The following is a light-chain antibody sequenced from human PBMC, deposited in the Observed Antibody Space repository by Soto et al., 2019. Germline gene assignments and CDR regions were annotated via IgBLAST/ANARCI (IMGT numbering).Light chain of an antibody. CDR3: SSNVVGTNLKM. Sequence: QSVLTQPPSASGSPGQSVTISCTGTYSDVGGSNYVSWYQQHPGKAPKLVIYEVIQGPSGVPDRFSGSRSGNTASLTVSRLQAEDEADYYCSSNVVGTNLKMFGGGTKLTVL. V-gene: IGLV2-8*01. CDR1: YSDVGGSNY. CDR2: EVI. J-gene: IGLJ3*02.